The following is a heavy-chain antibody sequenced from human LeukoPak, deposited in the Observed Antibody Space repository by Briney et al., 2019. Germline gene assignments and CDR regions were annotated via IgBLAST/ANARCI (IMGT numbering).Heavy chain of an antibody. D-gene: IGHD5-12*01. CDR1: GGSFSGYY. J-gene: IGHJ6*02. Sequence: SETLSLTCAVYGGSFSGYYWSWIRQPPGKGLEWIGYIYYSGSTYYNPSLKSRVTISVDTSKNQFSLKLSSVTAADTAVYYCARDQGIVATIGGYYYYGMDVWGQGTTVTVSS. V-gene: IGHV4-30-4*01. CDR3: ARDQGIVATIGGYYYYGMDV. CDR2: IYYSGST.